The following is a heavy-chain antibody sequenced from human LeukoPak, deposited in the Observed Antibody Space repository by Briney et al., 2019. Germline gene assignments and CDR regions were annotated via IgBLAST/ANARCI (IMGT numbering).Heavy chain of an antibody. J-gene: IGHJ4*02. Sequence: ASVKVSCKASGYTFTNDYMHWVRQAPGQGLEWMGMINPSGGSTIYAQQFQGRVTITRDMSTTTVYVEVSSLGSEDTAAYYCARGLYGAYVKLDNWGQGTLVTVSS. V-gene: IGHV1-46*01. CDR1: GYTFTNDY. CDR3: ARGLYGAYVKLDN. CDR2: INPSGGST. D-gene: IGHD4/OR15-4a*01.